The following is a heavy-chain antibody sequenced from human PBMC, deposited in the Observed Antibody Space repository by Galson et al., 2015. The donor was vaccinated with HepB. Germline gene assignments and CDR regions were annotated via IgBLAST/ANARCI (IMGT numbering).Heavy chain of an antibody. D-gene: IGHD3-22*01. CDR3: ATLTMIIVHNDY. V-gene: IGHV3-15*01. J-gene: IGHJ4*02. CDR2: IKNKADGGTT. CDR1: GFTLSDAW. Sequence: SLRLSCAASGFTLSDAWMSWVRLAPGKGLEWVGRIKNKADGGTTDYAAPVKGRFTISRDDSKSTLYLQMNSLKTEDTAVYYCATLTMIIVHNDYWGQGTLVTVSS.